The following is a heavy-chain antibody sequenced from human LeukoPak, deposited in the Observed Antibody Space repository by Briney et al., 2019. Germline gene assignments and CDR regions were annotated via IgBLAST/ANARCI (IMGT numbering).Heavy chain of an antibody. J-gene: IGHJ6*02. D-gene: IGHD1-1*01. CDR3: ARGTSYYYGMDV. Sequence: PGGSLRLSCAASGFTVSSNYMSWVRQAPGKGLEWVSVIYSGGSTYYADSVKGRFTISRDNSKNTLYPQMNSLRAEDTAVYYCARGTSYYYGMDVWGQGTTVTVSS. CDR2: IYSGGST. CDR1: GFTVSSNY. V-gene: IGHV3-66*01.